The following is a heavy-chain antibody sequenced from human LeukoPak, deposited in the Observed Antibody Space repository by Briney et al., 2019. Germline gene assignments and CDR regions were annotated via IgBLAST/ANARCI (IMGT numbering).Heavy chain of an antibody. Sequence: GGSLSLSCAASGYTFSTYAMSWVRQAPGKGLEWVSSISNSGTNTYYADSVRGRFTISRDKSKNTLYLQMSSLRAEDTALYYCATTVTPYWYFDLWGRGTLVTVSS. CDR1: GYTFSTYA. CDR3: ATTVTPYWYFDL. J-gene: IGHJ2*01. V-gene: IGHV3-23*01. D-gene: IGHD4-17*01. CDR2: ISNSGTNT.